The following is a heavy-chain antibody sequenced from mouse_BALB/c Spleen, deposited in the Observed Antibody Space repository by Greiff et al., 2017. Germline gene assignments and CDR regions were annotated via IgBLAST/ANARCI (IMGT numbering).Heavy chain of an antibody. CDR2: INPSTGYT. V-gene: IGHV1-7*01. CDR1: GYTFTSYW. J-gene: IGHJ2*01. CDR3: ARSGGTDYFDY. Sequence: VQLQQSGAELAKPGASVKMSCKASGYTFTSYWMHWVKHRPGQGLEWIGYINPSTGYTEYNQKFKDKATLTADKSSSTAYMQLSSLTSEDSAVYYCARSGGTDYFDYWGQGTTLTVSS. D-gene: IGHD4-1*01.